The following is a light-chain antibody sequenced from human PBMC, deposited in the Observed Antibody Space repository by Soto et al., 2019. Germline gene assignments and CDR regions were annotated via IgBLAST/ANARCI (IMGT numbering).Light chain of an antibody. Sequence: QSVLTQPPSVSAAPGQKVTISCSGSSSNIGNNYVSWYQQLPGTAPKVIISAVSQRRSGVPDRFSGSKSGNTASLTISGLQAEDEADYYCWSYTSSDNWVFGGGTKLTVL. CDR2: AVS. CDR1: SSNIGNNY. CDR3: WSYTSSDNWV. V-gene: IGLV1-51*01. J-gene: IGLJ3*02.